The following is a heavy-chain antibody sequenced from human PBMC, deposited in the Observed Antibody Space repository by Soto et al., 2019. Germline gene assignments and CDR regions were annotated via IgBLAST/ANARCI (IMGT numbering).Heavy chain of an antibody. CDR3: AKDRGYQLLLYYFDY. Sequence: GGSLILSCAASGFTFSSYAMSWVRQAPGKGLEWVSAISGSGGSTYYADSVKGRFTISRDNSKNTLYLQMNSLRAEDTAVYYCAKDRGYQLLLYYFDYWGQGTLVTVSS. CDR2: ISGSGGST. CDR1: GFTFSSYA. J-gene: IGHJ4*02. D-gene: IGHD2-2*01. V-gene: IGHV3-23*01.